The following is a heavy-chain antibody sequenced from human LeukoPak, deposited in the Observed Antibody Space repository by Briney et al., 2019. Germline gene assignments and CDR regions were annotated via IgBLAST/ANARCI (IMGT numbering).Heavy chain of an antibody. V-gene: IGHV4-34*01. Sequence: PSETLSLTCAVYGGSFSGYYWSWIRQPPGKGLEWIGEINHSGSTNYNSSLKSRVTISVDTSKNQFSLKLSSVTAADTAVYYCARGSWFDPWGQGTLVTVSS. CDR3: ARGSWFDP. CDR2: INHSGST. CDR1: GGSFSGYY. J-gene: IGHJ5*02.